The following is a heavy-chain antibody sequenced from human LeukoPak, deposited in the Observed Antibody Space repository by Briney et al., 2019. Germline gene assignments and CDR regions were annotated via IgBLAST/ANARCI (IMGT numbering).Heavy chain of an antibody. CDR2: ISGSGGST. CDR3: AKGGAPGITIFGVVYDAFDI. J-gene: IGHJ3*02. D-gene: IGHD3-3*01. V-gene: IGHV3-23*01. CDR1: GFTFSSYA. Sequence: GGSLRLSCAASGFTFSSYAMSWVRQAPGKGLEWVSAISGSGGSTYYADSVKGRFTISRDNSKNTLYLQMNSLRAEDTAVYYCAKGGAPGITIFGVVYDAFDIWGQGTMVTVSS.